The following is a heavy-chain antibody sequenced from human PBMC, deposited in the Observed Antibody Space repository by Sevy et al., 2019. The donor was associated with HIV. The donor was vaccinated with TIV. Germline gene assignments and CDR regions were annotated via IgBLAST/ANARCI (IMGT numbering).Heavy chain of an antibody. CDR3: ARLDLSGSGWYGNGMDV. V-gene: IGHV1-18*01. D-gene: IGHD6-19*01. J-gene: IGHJ6*02. CDR2: ISTYNGDT. Sequence: ASVNVSCKASGYTFSSYGITWVRQAPGQGLEWMGWISTYNGDTNYAQKFQGRVTMTTDTSTSTAYMDLGSLRFDDTAVYYCARLDLSGSGWYGNGMDVWGQGTTVTVSS. CDR1: GYTFSSYG.